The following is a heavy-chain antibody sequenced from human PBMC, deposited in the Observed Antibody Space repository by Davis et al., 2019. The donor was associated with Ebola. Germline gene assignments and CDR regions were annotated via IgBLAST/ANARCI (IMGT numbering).Heavy chain of an antibody. CDR1: GYNFPSYW. J-gene: IGHJ4*02. V-gene: IGHV5-51*01. CDR2: IYPGDSDT. CDR3: LRHEAPDFNY. Sequence: GESLKISCKGSGYNFPSYWIGWVRQMPGKGLEWMGIIYPGDSDTRYSPSFQGQVTISVDKSISTAYLQWSSLKASDTAMYYCLRHEAPDFNYWGQGTLVTVSS.